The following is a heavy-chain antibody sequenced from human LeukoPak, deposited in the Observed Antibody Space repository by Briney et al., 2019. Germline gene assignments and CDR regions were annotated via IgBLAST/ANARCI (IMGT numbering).Heavy chain of an antibody. D-gene: IGHD5-18*01. V-gene: IGHV3-9*01. CDR3: AKARGYSYGPFDY. CDR1: GFTFDDYA. Sequence: PGRSLRLSCAASGFTFDDYAMHWVRQAPEKGLEWVSGISWNSGSIGYADSVKGRFTISRDNAKNSLYLQMNSLRAEDTALYYCAKARGYSYGPFDYWGQGTLVTVSS. J-gene: IGHJ4*02. CDR2: ISWNSGSI.